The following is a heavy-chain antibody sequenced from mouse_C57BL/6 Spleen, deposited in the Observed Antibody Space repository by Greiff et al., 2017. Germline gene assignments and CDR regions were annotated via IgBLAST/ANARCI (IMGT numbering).Heavy chain of an antibody. Sequence: EVQLQQSGPELVKPGASVKMSCKASGYTFTDYNMHWVKQSPGQSLEWIGYINPKNGGTSYNQKFKGKATLTVNKSSSTAYMELRSLTAEDSAVXYGARADGNSFLAYWGQGTLVTVSA. CDR2: INPKNGGT. J-gene: IGHJ3*01. D-gene: IGHD1-1*01. CDR3: ARADGNSFLAY. CDR1: GYTFTDYN. V-gene: IGHV1-22*01.